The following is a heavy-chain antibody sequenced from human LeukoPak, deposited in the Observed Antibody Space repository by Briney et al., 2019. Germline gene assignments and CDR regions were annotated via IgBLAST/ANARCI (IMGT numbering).Heavy chain of an antibody. CDR1: GFTFSSYA. J-gene: IGHJ4*02. CDR3: VKDFYDILTAYWGGGDY. D-gene: IGHD3-9*01. CDR2: ISSNGGST. V-gene: IGHV3-64D*06. Sequence: GGSLRLSCSASGFTFSSYAMHWVRQAPGKGLEYVSAISSNGGSTYYADSVKGRFTISRDNSKNTLYLQMSSLRADDTAVYYCVKDFYDILTAYWGGGDYWGQGTLVTVSS.